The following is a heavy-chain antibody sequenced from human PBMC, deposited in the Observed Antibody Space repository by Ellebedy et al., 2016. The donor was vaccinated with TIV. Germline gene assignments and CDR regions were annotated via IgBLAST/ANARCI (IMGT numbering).Heavy chain of an antibody. CDR1: GGSFRSYY. V-gene: IGHV4-4*07. CDR2: IFMSGST. Sequence: GSLRLXXTVSGGSFRSYYWSWIRQSAGKGLEWIGRIFMSGSTSYNPSLQNRVTMSVDTSTTQLSLNLSSVTAADTAVYFCARLRQSRDRSHWYFDLWGRGTLVTVSS. J-gene: IGHJ2*01. D-gene: IGHD1-14*01. CDR3: ARLRQSRDRSHWYFDL.